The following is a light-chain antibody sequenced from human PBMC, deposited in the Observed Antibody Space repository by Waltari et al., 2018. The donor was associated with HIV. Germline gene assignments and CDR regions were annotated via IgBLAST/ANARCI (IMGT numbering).Light chain of an antibody. J-gene: IGKJ5*01. V-gene: IGKV3-11*01. CDR3: QQRANWPPTT. Sequence: ETVLTQSPATLPLSPGERATLSCRASRSVSSYLAWYQQKPGQAPRLLIYDASNRATGIPARFSGSGSGTDFTLTISSLEPEDFAVYYCQQRANWPPTTFGQGTRLEIK. CDR1: RSVSSY. CDR2: DAS.